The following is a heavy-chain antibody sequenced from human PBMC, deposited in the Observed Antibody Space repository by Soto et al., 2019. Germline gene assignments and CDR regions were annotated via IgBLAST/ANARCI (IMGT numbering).Heavy chain of an antibody. CDR2: IRSKAYGGTT. Sequence: GGSLRLSCTASGFTFGDYAMSWFRQAPGKGLEWVGFIRSKAYGGTTEYAASVKGRFTISRDDSKSIAYLQMNSLKTEDTAVYYCTRDIEGYYYGSGTNNWFDPWGQGTLVTVSS. CDR3: TRDIEGYYYGSGTNNWFDP. V-gene: IGHV3-49*03. CDR1: GFTFGDYA. J-gene: IGHJ5*02. D-gene: IGHD3-10*01.